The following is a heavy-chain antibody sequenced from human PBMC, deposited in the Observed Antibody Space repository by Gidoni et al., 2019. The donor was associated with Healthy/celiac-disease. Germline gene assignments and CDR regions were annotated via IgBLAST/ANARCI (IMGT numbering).Heavy chain of an antibody. CDR1: GYSISSGYY. CDR3: AGPIVWFGAPFDY. J-gene: IGHJ4*02. D-gene: IGHD3-10*01. CDR2: IYHSGST. Sequence: QVQLQESGPGLVKPSETLSLTCAVSGYSISSGYYWGWIRQPPGKGLEWIGSIYHSGSTYYNPSLKSRVTISVDTSKNQFSLKLSSVTAADTAVYYCAGPIVWFGAPFDYWGQGTLVTVSS. V-gene: IGHV4-38-2*01.